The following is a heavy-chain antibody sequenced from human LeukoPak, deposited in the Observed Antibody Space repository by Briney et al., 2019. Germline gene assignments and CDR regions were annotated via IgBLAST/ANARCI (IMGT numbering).Heavy chain of an antibody. CDR3: ARPNSGGSFDY. D-gene: IGHD1-14*01. J-gene: IGHJ4*02. V-gene: IGHV4-39*01. CDR1: GGSISSSSYY. Sequence: SETLSLTCTVSGGSISSSSYYWGWIRQPPGKGLEWIGSIYYSGSTYYNPSLESRVTISVDTSKNQFSLKLSSVTAADTAVYYCARPNSGGSFDYWGQGTLVTVSS. CDR2: IYYSGST.